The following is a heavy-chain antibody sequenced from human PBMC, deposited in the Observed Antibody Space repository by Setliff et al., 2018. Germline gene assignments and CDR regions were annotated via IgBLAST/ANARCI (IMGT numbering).Heavy chain of an antibody. CDR1: GGSFSGYY. J-gene: IGHJ6*03. V-gene: IGHV4-34*01. D-gene: IGHD2-2*01. CDR2: INHSGST. CDR3: ARLGGSSTSGGFYYFYYYMDV. Sequence: PSETLSLTCAVYGGSFSGYYWSWIRQPPGKGLEWIGEINHSGSTNYNPSLKSRVTISVDMSKNQFSLKLSSVTAADTAVYYCARLGGSSTSGGFYYFYYYMDVWGKGTTVTVSS.